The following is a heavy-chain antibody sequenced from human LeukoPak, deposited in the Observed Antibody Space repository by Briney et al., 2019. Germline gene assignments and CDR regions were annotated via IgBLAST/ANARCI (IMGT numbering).Heavy chain of an antibody. CDR1: GGSFSGYY. V-gene: IGHV4-34*01. Sequence: SETLSLTSAVYGGSFSGYYWSWIRQPPGKGLEWIGEINHSGSTNYNPSLKSRVTISVDTSKNQFSLKLSSVTAADSAVYYCARELTGYPYFDYWGQGTLVTVSS. J-gene: IGHJ4*02. D-gene: IGHD3-9*01. CDR2: INHSGST. CDR3: ARELTGYPYFDY.